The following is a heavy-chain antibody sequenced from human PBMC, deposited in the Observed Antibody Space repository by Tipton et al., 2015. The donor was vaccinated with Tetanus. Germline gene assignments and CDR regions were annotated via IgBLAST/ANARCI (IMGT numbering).Heavy chain of an antibody. V-gene: IGHV3-74*01. CDR1: GFTFSSYW. CDR2: VSGDGSIT. CDR3: VRDFAEFDY. J-gene: IGHJ4*02. Sequence: GSLRLSCAASGFTFSSYWMHWVRQAPGKGLVWVSRVSGDGSITGYVDSVRDRFTISRDNAKNTLYLQMNSLRGGDTAVYYCVRDFAEFDYWGQGTLVTVSS.